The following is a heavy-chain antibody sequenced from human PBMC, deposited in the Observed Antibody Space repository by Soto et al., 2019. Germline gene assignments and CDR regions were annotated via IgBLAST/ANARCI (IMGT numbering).Heavy chain of an antibody. V-gene: IGHV4-34*01. J-gene: IGHJ6*02. D-gene: IGHD2-21*01. CDR1: GESFSGYY. Sequence: SETLSLTCAVYGESFSGYYWTWIRQSPGKGLEWIGEISHRRSINHNPSLKGRVTISVDTSKSQFSLKLASVTAADTAVYYCARGRQVAPSALFRRAGDYSLDVWGQGTTVTVSS. CDR2: ISHRRSI. CDR3: ARGRQVAPSALFRRAGDYSLDV.